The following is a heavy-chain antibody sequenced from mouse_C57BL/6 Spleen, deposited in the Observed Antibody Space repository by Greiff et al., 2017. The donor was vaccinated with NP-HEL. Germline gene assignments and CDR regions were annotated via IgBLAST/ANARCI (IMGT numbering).Heavy chain of an antibody. V-gene: IGHV3-6*01. CDR1: GYSITSGYY. Sequence: ESGPGLVKPSQSLSLTCSVTGYSITSGYYWNWIRQFPGNKLEWMGYISYDGSNNYNPSLKNRISITRDTSKNQFFLKLNSVTTEDTATYYCARRLGGAPWFAYWGQGTLVTVSA. CDR3: ARRLGGAPWFAY. J-gene: IGHJ3*01. D-gene: IGHD4-1*01. CDR2: ISYDGSN.